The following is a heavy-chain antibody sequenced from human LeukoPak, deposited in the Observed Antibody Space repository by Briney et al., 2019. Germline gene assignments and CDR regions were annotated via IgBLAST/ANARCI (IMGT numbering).Heavy chain of an antibody. CDR1: GYTFTGYY. D-gene: IGHD2-2*01. Sequence: ASVKVSCKASGYTFTGYYMHWVRQAPGQGLEWMGWINPNSGGTNYAQKFQGRVTMTRDTSISTAYMELSRLRSDDTAVYYCESLDIVVVPAAPGAFDIWGQGTMVTVSS. J-gene: IGHJ3*02. CDR3: ESLDIVVVPAAPGAFDI. CDR2: INPNSGGT. V-gene: IGHV1-2*02.